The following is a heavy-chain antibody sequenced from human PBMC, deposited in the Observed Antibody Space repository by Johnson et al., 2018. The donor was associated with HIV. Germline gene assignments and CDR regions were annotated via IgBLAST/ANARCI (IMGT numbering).Heavy chain of an antibody. J-gene: IGHJ3*02. CDR2: INSDGGIT. CDR3: AKASGYSYGGDAFDI. D-gene: IGHD5-18*01. CDR1: GFTFNDYG. Sequence: VQLVESGGGVVRPGGSLRLSCAASGFTFNDYGMSWVRQGPGKGLVWVSRINSDGGITTYADSVKGRFTISRDNAKNTLYLQMNSLRAEDTAVYYCAKASGYSYGGDAFDIWGQGTMVTVSS. V-gene: IGHV3-20*04.